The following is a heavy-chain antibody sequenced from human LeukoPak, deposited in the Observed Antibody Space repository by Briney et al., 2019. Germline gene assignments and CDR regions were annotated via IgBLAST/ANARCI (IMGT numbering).Heavy chain of an antibody. CDR2: IRYDGTNK. J-gene: IGHJ4*02. CDR1: GFSFSSYG. Sequence: GGSLRLSCAASGFSFSSYGMHWVRQAPGKGLEWVAFIRYDGTNKYYADYVKGRITISRDNSKNTLFLQMNSLRAEDTAVYYCARGEDLDYWGQGALVTVSS. CDR3: ARGEDLDY. V-gene: IGHV3-30*02.